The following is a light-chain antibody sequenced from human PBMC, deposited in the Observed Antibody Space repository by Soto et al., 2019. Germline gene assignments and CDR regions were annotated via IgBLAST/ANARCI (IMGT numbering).Light chain of an antibody. CDR1: SSNIGAGYD. Sequence: QSVLTQPPSVSGAPGQRLTISCTGSSSNIGAGYDVHWYQQLPGTAPKLLIYGHSNRPSGVPDRFSGSESGTSASLAISGLQAEDEADYYCQSYDASLSGVVFGGGTKLTVL. CDR2: GHS. J-gene: IGLJ2*01. CDR3: QSYDASLSGVV. V-gene: IGLV1-40*01.